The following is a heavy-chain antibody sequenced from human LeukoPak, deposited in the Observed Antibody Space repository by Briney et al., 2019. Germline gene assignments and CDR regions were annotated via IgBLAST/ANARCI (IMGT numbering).Heavy chain of an antibody. D-gene: IGHD1-26*01. V-gene: IGHV1-24*01. CDR1: GYTLTELS. CDR3: ATIHSGSYYYVFDY. J-gene: IGHJ4*02. Sequence: ASVKVSCKVSGYTLTELSMHWVRQAPGKGLEWMGGFDPEDGETIYAQKFQGRVTMTEDTSTDTAYMELSSLRSEDTAVYYCATIHSGSYYYVFDYWGQGTLVTVSS. CDR2: FDPEDGET.